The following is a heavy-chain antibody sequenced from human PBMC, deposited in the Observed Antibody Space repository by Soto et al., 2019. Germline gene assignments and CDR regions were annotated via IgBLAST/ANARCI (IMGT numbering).Heavy chain of an antibody. V-gene: IGHV4-61*01. CDR1: GGSVSSGSYY. Sequence: PSGTLSLPCTLSGGSVSSGSYYWRWIRQPPGKGLEWIGDIYYSGSTNYNPSLKSRVTISVATSTNQISLKLSSVTAADTAVYYCARVSGWVDPWGQGTLVNVPP. D-gene: IGHD7-27*01. CDR3: ARVSGWVDP. J-gene: IGHJ5*02. CDR2: IYYSGST.